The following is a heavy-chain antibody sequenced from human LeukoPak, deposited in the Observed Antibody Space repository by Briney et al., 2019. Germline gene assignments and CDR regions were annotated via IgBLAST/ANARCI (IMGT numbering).Heavy chain of an antibody. J-gene: IGHJ4*02. CDR3: AKGSRGSCRGAYCYSFDN. D-gene: IGHD2-21*02. V-gene: IGHV3-23*01. Sequence: GGSLRLSCAASGFTFSSYGMTWVRQAPGKGLEWVSAISGSDPGTYYADSVKGRFTISRVNYRNTLYLQMNRLRVEDTAVYYCAKGSRGSCRGAYCYSFDNWGQGAVVTVSS. CDR1: GFTFSSYG. CDR2: ISGSDPGT.